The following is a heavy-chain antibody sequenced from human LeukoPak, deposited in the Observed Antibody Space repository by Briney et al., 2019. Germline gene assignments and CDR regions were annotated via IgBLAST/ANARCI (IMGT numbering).Heavy chain of an antibody. J-gene: IGHJ5*02. CDR3: ARYSWSASTPGSWFDP. V-gene: IGHV4-59*08. CDR2: IYNNGNN. Sequence: PSETLSLTCTVSGGSVSSYFWSWIRQPPGKGLEWIGYIYNNGNNNYNPFLKSRISISVDTSKNQISLKLSSVTAADTALYYCARYSWSASTPGSWFDPWGQGTLVTVSS. CDR1: GGSVSSYF. D-gene: IGHD2-15*01.